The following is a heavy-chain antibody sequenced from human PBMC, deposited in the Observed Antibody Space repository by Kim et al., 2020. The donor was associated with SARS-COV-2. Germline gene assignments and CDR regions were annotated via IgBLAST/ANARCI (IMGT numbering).Heavy chain of an antibody. Sequence: SETLSLTCTVSGGSISSGGYYWSWIRQHPGKGLEWIGYIYYSGSTYYNPSLKSRVTISVDTSKNQFSLKLSSVTAADTAVYYCARDPGGSGSRSVAFDICGQGTMVTVSS. J-gene: IGHJ3*02. V-gene: IGHV4-31*03. D-gene: IGHD3-10*01. CDR2: IYYSGST. CDR3: ARDPGGSGSRSVAFDI. CDR1: GGSISSGGYY.